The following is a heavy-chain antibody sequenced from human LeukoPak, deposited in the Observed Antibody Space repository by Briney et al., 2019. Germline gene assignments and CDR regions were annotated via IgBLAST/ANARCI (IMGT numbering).Heavy chain of an antibody. V-gene: IGHV3-15*04. Sequence: GSLRLSCAASGFTFTSAAMTWVRQAPGKGPEWGGRGESKSDGVTTDYGAPVKGRFPISRADSQHQLYLEMASLDTEDTAMSYCTTAGVYWGQGTLVTVYS. D-gene: IGHD3-10*01. CDR3: TTAGVY. CDR2: GESKSDGVTT. J-gene: IGHJ4*02. CDR1: GFTFTSAA.